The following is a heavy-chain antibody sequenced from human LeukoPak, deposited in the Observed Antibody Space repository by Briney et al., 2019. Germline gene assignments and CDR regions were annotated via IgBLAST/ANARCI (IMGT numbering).Heavy chain of an antibody. Sequence: GASVKVSCKASGYTFTGYYMHWGRQAPGQGLEWMGRINPNSGGTNYAQKFQGRVTMTRDTSISTAYMELSRLRSDDTAVYYCARDYYDSRHNWFDPWGQGTLVTVSS. CDR2: INPNSGGT. D-gene: IGHD3-22*01. V-gene: IGHV1-2*06. CDR1: GYTFTGYY. J-gene: IGHJ5*02. CDR3: ARDYYDSRHNWFDP.